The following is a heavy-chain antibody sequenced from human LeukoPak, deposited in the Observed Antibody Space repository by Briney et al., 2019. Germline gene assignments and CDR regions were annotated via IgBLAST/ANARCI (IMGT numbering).Heavy chain of an antibody. Sequence: SETLSLTCAVYGGSFSGYYWSWIRQPPGKGLEWIGEINHSGSTNYNPSLKSRVTISVDTSKNQFSLKLSSVTAADTAVYYCARGSAPPRGFFDIWGQGTMVTVSS. CDR3: ARGSAPPRGFFDI. CDR1: GGSFSGYY. J-gene: IGHJ3*02. V-gene: IGHV4-34*01. CDR2: INHSGST.